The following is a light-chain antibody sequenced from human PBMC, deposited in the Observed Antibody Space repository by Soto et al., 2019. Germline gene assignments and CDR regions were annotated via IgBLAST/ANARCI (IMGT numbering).Light chain of an antibody. CDR1: RSDVGGYDY. CDR2: DVS. J-gene: IGLJ1*01. V-gene: IGLV2-14*03. Sequence: QSALAQPASVSGSPGQSIAISCAGNRSDVGGYDYVSWYQQHPDKAPKLILYDVSNRPSGISFRFSGSKSGNTASLTISGLQXXXEAXYYCRSYTSTATYVFGTGTKLTVL. CDR3: RSYTSTATYV.